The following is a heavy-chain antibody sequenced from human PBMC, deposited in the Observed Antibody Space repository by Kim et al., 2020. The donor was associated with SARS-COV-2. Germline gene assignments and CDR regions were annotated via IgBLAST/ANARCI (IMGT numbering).Heavy chain of an antibody. Sequence: SETLSLTCTVSGGSISSSSYYWGWIRQPPGKGLEWIGSIYYSGSTYYNPSLKSRVTISVDTSKNQFSLKLSSVTAADTAVYYCARHQLIAARRPRSYYYYGMDVWGQGTTVTVSS. CDR3: ARHQLIAARRPRSYYYYGMDV. CDR1: GGSISSSSYY. D-gene: IGHD6-6*01. V-gene: IGHV4-39*01. J-gene: IGHJ6*02. CDR2: IYYSGST.